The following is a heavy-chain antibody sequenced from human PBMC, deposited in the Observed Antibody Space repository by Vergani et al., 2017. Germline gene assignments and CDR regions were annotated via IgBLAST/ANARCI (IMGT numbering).Heavy chain of an antibody. Sequence: QVQLQESGPGLLKPSETLSLICAVYGGSFSGYYWSWIRQPPGKGLEWIGEINHSGSTNYNPSLKSRVTISVDTSKNQFSLKLSSVTAADTAVYYCARRPGRYCSSTSCPRRGAFDIWGQGTMVTVSS. CDR3: ARRPGRYCSSTSCPRRGAFDI. CDR1: GGSFSGYY. D-gene: IGHD2-2*01. CDR2: INHSGST. V-gene: IGHV4-34*01. J-gene: IGHJ3*02.